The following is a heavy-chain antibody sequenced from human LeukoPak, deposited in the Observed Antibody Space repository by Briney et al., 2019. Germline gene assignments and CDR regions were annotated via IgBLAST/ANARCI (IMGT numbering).Heavy chain of an antibody. J-gene: IGHJ5*02. Sequence: SETLSLTCTVSGVSISSYYWSWIRQPPGKGLEWIGYIYYSGSTNYNPSLKSRVTISVDTSNNQFSLKLSSLTPADTTVYYCARVEYSSSSDLNWFDPWGQGTLVTVSS. CDR1: GVSISSYY. CDR2: IYYSGST. CDR3: ARVEYSSSSDLNWFDP. D-gene: IGHD6-6*01. V-gene: IGHV4-59*01.